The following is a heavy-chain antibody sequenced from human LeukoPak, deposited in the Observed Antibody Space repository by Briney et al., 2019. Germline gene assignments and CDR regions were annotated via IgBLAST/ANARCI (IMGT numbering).Heavy chain of an antibody. Sequence: SVKLSCKASGGTFSSYAISWVRQAPGQGLEWMGRIITIFVTANYAQKFQGRVTITTDESTSTAYMELSSLRSEDTAVYYCAREPRYYYDSSGYYYFDYWGQGTLVTVSS. V-gene: IGHV1-69*05. CDR1: GGTFSSYA. CDR3: AREPRYYYDSSGYYYFDY. CDR2: IITIFVTA. D-gene: IGHD3-22*01. J-gene: IGHJ4*02.